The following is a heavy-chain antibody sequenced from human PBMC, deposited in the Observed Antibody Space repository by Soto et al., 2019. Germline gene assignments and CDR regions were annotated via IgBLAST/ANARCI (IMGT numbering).Heavy chain of an antibody. CDR2: MYNTGST. J-gene: IGHJ5*02. Sequence: SETLSLTCTVSGGSISNYYWSWIRQPPGKGLEWIGNMYNTGSTNYNPSLKSRVTISVDTSKNQFSLKLSSVTAADTAVYYCARDSIAAAGQNWFDPWGQGTLVTVSS. D-gene: IGHD6-13*01. CDR3: ARDSIAAAGQNWFDP. CDR1: GGSISNYY. V-gene: IGHV4-59*01.